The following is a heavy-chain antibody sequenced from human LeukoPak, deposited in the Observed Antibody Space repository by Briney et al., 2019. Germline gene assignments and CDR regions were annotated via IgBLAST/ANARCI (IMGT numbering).Heavy chain of an antibody. CDR1: GFTFSGVW. CDR3: TTGPRYDISGYFQN. CDR2: IKSKTDGGTT. V-gene: IGHV3-15*01. D-gene: IGHD3-22*01. Sequence: GGSLRLSCAASGFTFSGVWMSWVRQAPGKELEWLGRIKSKTDGGTTDYAAIVKGRFTISRDDSKTTLYMQMNSLKTADTAVYYCTTGPRYDISGYFQNWGQGTLVSVSS. J-gene: IGHJ1*01.